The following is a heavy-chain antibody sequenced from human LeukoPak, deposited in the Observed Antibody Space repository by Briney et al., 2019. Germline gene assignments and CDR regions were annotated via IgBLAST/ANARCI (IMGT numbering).Heavy chain of an antibody. J-gene: IGHJ4*02. CDR3: VRRAAALYYYDTGGPFDY. Sequence: GGSLRLSCLASGFTFSNSWMTWVRQAPGRGLEWVANIKEDGSDKRYVDSVRGRFTISRDNAKNSVSLQMDGLRAEDTAVYHCVRRAAALYYYDTGGPFDYWGQGTLVTVSS. CDR2: IKEDGSDK. D-gene: IGHD3-22*01. CDR1: GFTFSNSW. V-gene: IGHV3-7*01.